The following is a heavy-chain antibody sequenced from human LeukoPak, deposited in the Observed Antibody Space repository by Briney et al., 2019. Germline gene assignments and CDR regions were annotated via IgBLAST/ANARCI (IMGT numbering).Heavy chain of an antibody. CDR3: ARDRPHNWFDP. CDR2: INPGGDYT. CDR1: GYTFSSYY. V-gene: IGHV1-46*01. J-gene: IGHJ5*02. Sequence: ASAKVSCKASGYTFSSYYIHWVRQAPGEGLEWVGLINPGGDYTNYAQKFQGRVTMTTDTSTTTVYMELISLRSEDTAVYYCARDRPHNWFDPWGQGTLVTVSP.